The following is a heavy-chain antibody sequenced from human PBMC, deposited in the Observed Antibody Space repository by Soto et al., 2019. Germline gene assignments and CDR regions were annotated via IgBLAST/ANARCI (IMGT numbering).Heavy chain of an antibody. CDR1: GGSISSSSYY. CDR3: ARDVGVAGPFNWFDP. CDR2: ISSSGST. Sequence: SETLSLTCTVSGGSISSSSYYWGWIRQPPGKGLEWIGSISSSGSTYYKPSLKSRVTISVDKSKNQFSLKLSSVTAADTAVYYCARDVGVAGPFNWFDPWGQGTLVTVSS. V-gene: IGHV4-39*07. D-gene: IGHD6-19*01. J-gene: IGHJ5*02.